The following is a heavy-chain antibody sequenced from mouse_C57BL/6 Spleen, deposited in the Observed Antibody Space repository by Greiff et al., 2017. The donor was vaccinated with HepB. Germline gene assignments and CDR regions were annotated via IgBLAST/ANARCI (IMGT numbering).Heavy chain of an antibody. Sequence: VQLQQPGAELVKPGASVKLSCKASGYTFTSYWMQWVKQRPGQGLEWTGEIDPSDSYTNYNQKFKGKATLTVDTSSSTAYMQLSSLTSEDSAVYYCARRGSSRYFDVWGTGTTVTVSS. D-gene: IGHD1-1*01. J-gene: IGHJ1*03. CDR3: ARRGSSRYFDV. V-gene: IGHV1-50*01. CDR2: IDPSDSYT. CDR1: GYTFTSYW.